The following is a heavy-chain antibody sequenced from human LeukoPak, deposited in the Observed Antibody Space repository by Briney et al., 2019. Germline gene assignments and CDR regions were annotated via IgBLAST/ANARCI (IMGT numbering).Heavy chain of an antibody. CDR3: ARAALGGYYDSSGYDY. Sequence: GGSLRLSCAASGFTFSSYSMNWVRQAPGKGLERVSYISGSGSTMYYAGSLRGRFTISRDNAEKSLYLQMNSLRAEDTAVYYCARAALGGYYDSSGYDYWGQGTLVTVSS. D-gene: IGHD3-22*01. V-gene: IGHV3-48*01. CDR1: GFTFSSYS. CDR2: ISGSGSTM. J-gene: IGHJ4*02.